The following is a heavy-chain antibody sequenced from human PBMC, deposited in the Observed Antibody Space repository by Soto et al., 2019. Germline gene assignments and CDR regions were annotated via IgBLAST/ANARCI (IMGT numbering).Heavy chain of an antibody. V-gene: IGHV4-31*03. Sequence: QGQLQESGPGLVKPSQTLSLTCTVSGGAIRSGGYYWSWIRHPPGPGLEWTGNIFSSGSTSYTPSLKRRVTISVHTSKNQFSLNLSSVTAADTAVYFCARSYYNSYVYGYWGQGTLVTVSS. CDR2: IFSSGST. CDR3: ARSYYNSYVYGY. J-gene: IGHJ4*02. D-gene: IGHD4-4*01. CDR1: GGAIRSGGYY.